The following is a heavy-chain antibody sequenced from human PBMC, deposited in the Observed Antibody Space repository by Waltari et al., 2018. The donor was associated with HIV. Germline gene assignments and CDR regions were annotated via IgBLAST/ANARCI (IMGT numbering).Heavy chain of an antibody. CDR2: INPNTGGT. CDR1: GYTLNAYY. Sequence: QVQVVQSGAEVKKPGASVKVSCKASGYTLNAYYMHWVRQAPGQGLEWMGRINPNTGGTNYAQKFQGRVTMTRDTSISTAYMDLSNLTSDDTAVYYCAREGLAAAAGAFDIWGQGTMVTVSS. V-gene: IGHV1-2*06. D-gene: IGHD6-13*01. CDR3: AREGLAAAAGAFDI. J-gene: IGHJ3*02.